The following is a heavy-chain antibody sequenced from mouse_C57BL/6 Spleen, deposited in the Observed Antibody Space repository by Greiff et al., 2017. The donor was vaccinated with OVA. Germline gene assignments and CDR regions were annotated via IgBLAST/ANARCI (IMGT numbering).Heavy chain of an antibody. Sequence: EVQLVESGPGMVKPSQSLSLTCTVTGYSITSGYDWHWIRHFPGNKLEWMGYISYSGSTNYNPSLKSRISITHDTSKNHFFLKLNSVTTEDTATYYCARGGAYYGYDEGFDYWGQGTTLTVSS. D-gene: IGHD2-9*01. CDR2: ISYSGST. J-gene: IGHJ2*01. CDR3: ARGGAYYGYDEGFDY. CDR1: GYSITSGYD. V-gene: IGHV3-1*01.